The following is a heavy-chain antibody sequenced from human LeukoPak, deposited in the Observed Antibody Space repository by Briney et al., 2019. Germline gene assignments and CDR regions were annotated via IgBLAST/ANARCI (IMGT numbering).Heavy chain of an antibody. CDR2: IKEDGSEK. Sequence: GGSLRLSCVGSGFTFSSHWMSWVRQAPGKGLEWVANIKEDGSEKYYVDSVKGRFTISRDNAKKSLYLQMDSLRAEDTAVYYCATHGYSELRYFDWSTNEWGQGTLVTVSS. CDR3: ATHGYSELRYFDWSTNE. V-gene: IGHV3-7*01. J-gene: IGHJ4*02. D-gene: IGHD3-9*01. CDR1: GFTFSSHW.